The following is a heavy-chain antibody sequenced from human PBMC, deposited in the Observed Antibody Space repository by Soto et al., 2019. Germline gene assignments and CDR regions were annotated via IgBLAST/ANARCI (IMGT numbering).Heavy chain of an antibody. Sequence: QVLLVQSGAEVKKPGASVKISCETSGYTFTDYAVDWVRQAPGQRLEWMGWINAATGNTRYSQKFQGRVTITRDTSANTAYMDLSSLGSEDTAVYYCARGSGSHYAPFDNWGQGTLVNVSS. CDR2: INAATGNT. J-gene: IGHJ4*02. CDR3: ARGSGSHYAPFDN. D-gene: IGHD3-10*01. V-gene: IGHV1-3*01. CDR1: GYTFTDYA.